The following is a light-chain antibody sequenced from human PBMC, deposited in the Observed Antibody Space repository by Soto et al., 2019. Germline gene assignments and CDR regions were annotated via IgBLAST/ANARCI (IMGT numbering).Light chain of an antibody. CDR2: EVT. Sequence: QSALTQPASVSGSVGQSITISCTGTSSDVGSYNLVSWYQQHPGKAPKLMIYEVTKRPSGVSNRLSGSKSGNTASLTISGLQAEDEAVYYCASFAVVDTVVFGGGTKLTVL. CDR3: ASFAVVDTVV. CDR1: SSDVGSYNL. J-gene: IGLJ2*01. V-gene: IGLV2-23*02.